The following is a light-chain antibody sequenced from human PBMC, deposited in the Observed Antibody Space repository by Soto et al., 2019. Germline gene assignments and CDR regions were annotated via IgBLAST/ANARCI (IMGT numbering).Light chain of an antibody. Sequence: EVVMTQSPATLSVSPGERATLSCRASRSVNQYLAWYQQRPGQAPRLLIYDASTRAAGVAARFSGSGSGTDFTLTISSLQSEDVAVYYSQQYNSWPPLTFGGGTKVEI. CDR1: RSVNQY. V-gene: IGKV3-15*01. CDR2: DAS. J-gene: IGKJ4*01. CDR3: QQYNSWPPLT.